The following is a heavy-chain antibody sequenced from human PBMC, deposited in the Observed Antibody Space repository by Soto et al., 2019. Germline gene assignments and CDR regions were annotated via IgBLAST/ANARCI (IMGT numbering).Heavy chain of an antibody. V-gene: IGHV1-69*13. J-gene: IGHJ4*02. D-gene: IGHD3-22*01. CDR2: ITPMFGTP. CDR1: GGTFSSYT. CDR3: ARDGTLYDSSAYYYLY. Sequence: SVKVSCKASGGTFSSYTITWVRQAPGQGLEWMGGITPMFGTPNYAQKFQGRVTITADESTSTAYMELSSLRSEDTAMYFCARDGTLYDSSAYYYLYWGQGTLVTVSS.